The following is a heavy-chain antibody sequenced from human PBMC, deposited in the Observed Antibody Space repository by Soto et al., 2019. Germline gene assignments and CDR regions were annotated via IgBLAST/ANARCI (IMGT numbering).Heavy chain of an antibody. J-gene: IGHJ6*02. CDR2: IYYSGST. CDR3: ARDGRGYCTNGVCAPPHYGMDV. Sequence: SETLSLTCTVSGGSISSYYWSWIRQPPGKGLEWIGYIYYSGSTYYNPSLKSRVTISVDTSKNQFSLKLSSVTAADTAVYYCARDGRGYCTNGVCAPPHYGMDVWGQGTTVTVSS. CDR1: GGSISSYY. V-gene: IGHV4-59*12. D-gene: IGHD2-8*01.